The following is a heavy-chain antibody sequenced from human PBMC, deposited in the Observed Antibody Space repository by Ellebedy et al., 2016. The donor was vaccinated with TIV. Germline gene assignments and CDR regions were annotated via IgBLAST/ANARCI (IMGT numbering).Heavy chain of an antibody. Sequence: GESLKISXAASGFTFSSYSMNWVRQAPGKGLEWVSYISSSSSTIYYADSVKGRFTIARDNDKNSLYLQMNSLRDEDTAVYYCAAPRGFWGSYRLDYWGQGTLVTVSS. CDR1: GFTFSSYS. CDR3: AAPRGFWGSYRLDY. J-gene: IGHJ4*02. CDR2: ISSSSSTI. V-gene: IGHV3-48*02. D-gene: IGHD3-16*02.